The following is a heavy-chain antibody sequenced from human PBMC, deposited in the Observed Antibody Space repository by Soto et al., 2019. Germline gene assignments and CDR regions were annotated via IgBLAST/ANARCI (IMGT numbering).Heavy chain of an antibody. Sequence: QVQLVQSGAEVKKPGSSVKVSCKASGCTFSSYAISWVRQAPGQGLEWMGGIIPIFGTANYAQKFQGRVTITADKSTSTAYIALSSLRSEDTAVYYCARDWLVLHTAMVNCLDYCGQGTLVTVSS. CDR2: IIPIFGTA. CDR1: GCTFSSYA. V-gene: IGHV1-69*06. D-gene: IGHD5-18*01. CDR3: ARDWLVLHTAMVNCLDY. J-gene: IGHJ4*02.